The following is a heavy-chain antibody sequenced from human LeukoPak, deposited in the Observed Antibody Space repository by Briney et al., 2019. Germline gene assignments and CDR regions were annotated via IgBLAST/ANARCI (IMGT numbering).Heavy chain of an antibody. CDR3: ARGSANNGAGPKPAYEY. D-gene: IGHD1/OR15-1a*01. CDR1: GYTFTSYY. CDR2: INPSGGST. Sequence: GASVKVSCKASGYTFTSYYMHWVRQAPGQGLEWMGIINPSGGSTRYAQKFQGRVTMTRDMSTSTVYMELSSLRSEDTAVYYCARGSANNGAGPKPAYEYWGQGTLVTLSS. V-gene: IGHV1-46*01. J-gene: IGHJ4*01.